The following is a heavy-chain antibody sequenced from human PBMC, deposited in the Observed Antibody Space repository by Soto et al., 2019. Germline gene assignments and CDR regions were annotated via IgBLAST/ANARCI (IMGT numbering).Heavy chain of an antibody. D-gene: IGHD6-19*01. Sequence: GDALKISCKGSGYSFTRYWIGWVRQMPGKGLEWMGIIYPGDSDTRYSPSFQGQVTISADKSISTAYLQWSSLEASDTAMYYCARTAVAGLYYYYGMDVWGQGTTVTVSS. CDR1: GYSFTRYW. V-gene: IGHV5-51*01. CDR3: ARTAVAGLYYYYGMDV. CDR2: IYPGDSDT. J-gene: IGHJ6*02.